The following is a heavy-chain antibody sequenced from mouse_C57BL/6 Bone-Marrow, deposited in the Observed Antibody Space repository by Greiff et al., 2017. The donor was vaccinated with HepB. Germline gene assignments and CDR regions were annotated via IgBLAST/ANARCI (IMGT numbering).Heavy chain of an antibody. CDR2: IWSGGST. CDR3: TRMGYGSSYDYFDY. J-gene: IGHJ2*01. Sequence: VKLMESGPGLVQPSQSLSITCTVSGFSLTSYGVHWVRQSPGKGLEWLGVIWSGGSTDYNAAFISRLSISKDNSKSQVFFKMNSLQADDTAIYYCTRMGYGSSYDYFDYWGQGTTLTVS. V-gene: IGHV2-2*01. D-gene: IGHD1-1*01. CDR1: GFSLTSYG.